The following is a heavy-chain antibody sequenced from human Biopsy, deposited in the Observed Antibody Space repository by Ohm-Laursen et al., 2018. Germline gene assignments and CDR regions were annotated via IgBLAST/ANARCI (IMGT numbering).Heavy chain of an antibody. J-gene: IGHJ4*02. Sequence: SQTLSLTCGVSGFSISSGFHWAWIRQPPGKGLERIGFIYRTGTTTYNPSFKSRVTISVDTSKNQFSLKLSSATAADTAVFYCARHGSQGYCTGGSCVDYWGQGALVTVSS. D-gene: IGHD2-15*01. CDR3: ARHGSQGYCTGGSCVDY. V-gene: IGHV4-38-2*01. CDR1: GFSISSGFH. CDR2: IYRTGTT.